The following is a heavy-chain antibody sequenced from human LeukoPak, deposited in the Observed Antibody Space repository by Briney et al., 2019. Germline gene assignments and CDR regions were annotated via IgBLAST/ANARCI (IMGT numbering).Heavy chain of an antibody. V-gene: IGHV4-34*01. D-gene: IGHD1-20*01. CDR3: ARDFRERRGITGPHGMDV. J-gene: IGHJ6*02. CDR1: GGSFSGYY. CDR2: IYHSGST. Sequence: SETLSLTCAVYGGSFSGYYWSWIRQPPGKGLEWIGEIYHSGSTDYNPSLKSRVTISIDKSKNQFSLKLSSVTAADTAVYYCARDFRERRGITGPHGMDVWGQGTTVTVSS.